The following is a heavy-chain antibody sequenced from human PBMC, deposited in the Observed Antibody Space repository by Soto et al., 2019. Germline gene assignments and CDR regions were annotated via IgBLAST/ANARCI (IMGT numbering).Heavy chain of an antibody. J-gene: IGHJ4*02. CDR3: AKAQHPYYYGSGSYALDY. CDR1: GFTFSSYA. Sequence: GGSLRLSCAASGFTFSSYAMSWVRQAPGKGLEWVSAISGSGGSTYYADSVKGRFTISRDNSKNTLYLQMNSLRAEDTAVYYCAKAQHPYYYGSGSYALDYWGQGTLVTVSS. D-gene: IGHD3-10*01. V-gene: IGHV3-23*01. CDR2: ISGSGGST.